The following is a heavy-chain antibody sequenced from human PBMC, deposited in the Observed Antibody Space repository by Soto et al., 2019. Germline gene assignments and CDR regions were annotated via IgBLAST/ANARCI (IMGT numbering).Heavy chain of an antibody. D-gene: IGHD5-12*01. CDR1: GFSLTTNAVG. J-gene: IGHJ4*02. CDR3: ARLVAPRIADH. CDR2: IYWDDDK. V-gene: IGHV2-5*02. Sequence: QITLKESGPTVVKPTQTLTLTCTFSGFSLTTNAVGVGWIRQPPGKALECLALIYWDDDKRYSPSLKSRLNITKDTSKNQVVLTMTNMDPVDTATYYCARLVAPRIADHWGQGTLVTVSS.